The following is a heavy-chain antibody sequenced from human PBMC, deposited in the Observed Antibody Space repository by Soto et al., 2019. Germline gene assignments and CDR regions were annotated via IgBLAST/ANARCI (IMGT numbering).Heavy chain of an antibody. CDR2: ISGSGAT. D-gene: IGHD6-19*01. V-gene: IGHV3-23*01. CDR1: GYTFSSYA. J-gene: IGHJ4*02. CDR3: ARDLRSASGWYAPGY. Sequence: GGSLRLSCAASGYTFSSYAMMWVRQAPGKGLEWVSSISGSGATYYADSVKGRFTFSRDNSRNTMYLQMNSLRADDTAIYYCARDLRSASGWYAPGYWGQGTLVTVSS.